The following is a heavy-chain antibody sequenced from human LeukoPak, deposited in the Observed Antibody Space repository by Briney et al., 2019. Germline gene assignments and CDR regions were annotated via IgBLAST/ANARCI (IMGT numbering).Heavy chain of an antibody. J-gene: IGHJ4*02. CDR1: GFTFSSYA. D-gene: IGHD3-22*01. CDR2: ISYDGSNK. CDR3: AREAPYYYDSSGYYRYFDY. V-gene: IGHV3-30-3*01. Sequence: GGSLRLSCAASGFTFSSYAMHWVRQAPGKGLEWVAVISYDGSNKYYADSAKGRFTISRDNSKNTLYLQMNSLRAEDTAVYYCAREAPYYYDSSGYYRYFDYWGQGTLVTVSS.